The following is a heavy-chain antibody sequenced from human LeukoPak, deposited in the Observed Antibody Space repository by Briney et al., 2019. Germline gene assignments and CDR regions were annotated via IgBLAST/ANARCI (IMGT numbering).Heavy chain of an antibody. CDR3: AKRGYDSSVYYFGLDAFDI. CDR2: IRYDGSNK. V-gene: IGHV3-30*02. J-gene: IGHJ3*02. CDR1: GFTFSSYG. D-gene: IGHD3-22*01. Sequence: GGSLRLSCAASGFTFSSYGMHWVRQAPGKGLEWVALIRYDGSNKYYADSVKGRFTISRDNSKNTLYLQMNSLRAEDTAVYYCAKRGYDSSVYYFGLDAFDIWGQGTMVTVSS.